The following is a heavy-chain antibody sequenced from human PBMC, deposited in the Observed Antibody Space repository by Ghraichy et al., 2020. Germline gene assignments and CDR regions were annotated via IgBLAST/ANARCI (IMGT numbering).Heavy chain of an antibody. CDR3: ARGGVGTDY. Sequence: GGSRRLSCAVSGFTFSNYGMNWVRQAPGKGLEWVSFIDSSGNYINYADSVKGRFTISRDNAKNSLYLQMNSLRTEDTAIYYCARGGVGTDYWGQGTLVTVSS. D-gene: IGHD2-8*02. CDR2: IDSSGNYI. V-gene: IGHV3-21*01. J-gene: IGHJ4*02. CDR1: GFTFSNYG.